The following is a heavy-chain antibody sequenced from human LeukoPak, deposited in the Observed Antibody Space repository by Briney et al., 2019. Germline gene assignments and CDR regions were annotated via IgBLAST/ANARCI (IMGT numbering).Heavy chain of an antibody. J-gene: IGHJ4*02. Sequence: GGSLRLSCAASGFTVSSNYMNWVRQAPGKGLEWVSVIYGGGNTDYADSVKGRFTISRDNSKNTLYLQMNSLRAEDTAVYYCARWGSVGYSGYDLFDSWGQGTPVTVSS. CDR1: GFTVSSNY. D-gene: IGHD5-12*01. CDR3: ARWGSVGYSGYDLFDS. V-gene: IGHV3-66*01. CDR2: IYGGGNT.